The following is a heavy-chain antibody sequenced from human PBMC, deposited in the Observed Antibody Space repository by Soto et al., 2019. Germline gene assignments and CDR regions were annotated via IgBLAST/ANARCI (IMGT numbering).Heavy chain of an antibody. CDR1: GFTFSSYG. D-gene: IGHD4-4*01. CDR2: IWYDGSNK. CDR3: ARDYWGGYSNYYYGMDV. Sequence: QVQLVESGGGVVQPGRSPRLSCAASGFTFSSYGMHWVRQAPGKGLEWVAVIWYDGSNKYYADSVKGRFTISRDNSKNTLYLQMNSLRAEDTAVYYCARDYWGGYSNYYYGMDVWGQGTTVTVSS. J-gene: IGHJ6*02. V-gene: IGHV3-33*01.